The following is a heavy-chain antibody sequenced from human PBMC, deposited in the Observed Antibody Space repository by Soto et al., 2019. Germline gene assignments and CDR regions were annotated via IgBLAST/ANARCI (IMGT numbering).Heavy chain of an antibody. CDR2: INHSGST. V-gene: IGHV4-34*01. CDR1: GGSFSGYY. Sequence: QVQLQQWGAGLLKPSETLSLTCAVYGGSFSGYYWSWIRQPPGKGLEWIGEINHSGSTNYNPSLKSRVTISVDTSKNQFSLKLSAVTAADTAVYYCARGYGSGSYHFFRGTPHFDYWGQGTLVTVSS. J-gene: IGHJ4*02. D-gene: IGHD3-10*01. CDR3: ARGYGSGSYHFFRGTPHFDY.